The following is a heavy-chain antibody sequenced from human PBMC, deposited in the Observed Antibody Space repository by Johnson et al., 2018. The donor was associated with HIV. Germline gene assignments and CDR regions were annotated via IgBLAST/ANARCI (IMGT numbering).Heavy chain of an antibody. CDR1: GFTFSTYW. CDR3: AKDRRVYYVGGSFRTSDAFDI. CDR2: IKQDASDK. Sequence: VQLVESGGGVVQPGGSLRLSCAASGFTFSTYWMSWVRQAPGKGLERVANIKQDASDKYYVDSVKGRFTIPRDNAKNSLYLKMNRLRAEDTAVYYCAKDRRVYYVGGSFRTSDAFDILGQGTMVTVSS. D-gene: IGHD3-16*02. J-gene: IGHJ3*02. V-gene: IGHV3-7*01.